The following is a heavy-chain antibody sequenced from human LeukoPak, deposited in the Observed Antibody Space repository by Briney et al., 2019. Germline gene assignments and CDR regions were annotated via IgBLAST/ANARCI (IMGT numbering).Heavy chain of an antibody. D-gene: IGHD5-18*01. V-gene: IGHV1-69*05. Sequence: ASVKVSCKASGGTFSSYAISWVRQAPGQGLEWMGGIIPIFGTANYAQKFQGRVTITTDESTSTACMELSSLRSEDTAVYYCAGTEGGYSYGLSFDYWGQGTLVTVSS. J-gene: IGHJ4*02. CDR3: AGTEGGYSYGLSFDY. CDR1: GGTFSSYA. CDR2: IIPIFGTA.